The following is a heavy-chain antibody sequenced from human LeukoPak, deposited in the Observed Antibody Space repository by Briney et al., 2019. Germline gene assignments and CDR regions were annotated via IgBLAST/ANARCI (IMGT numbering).Heavy chain of an antibody. D-gene: IGHD2-21*02. Sequence: PSQTLSLTCSVSGDSLNGHYYRWAWIRQPPGGGLEWVGDVINGANPSLASRVTISVDMSKNQFSLRLTSVTAADTAVYFCARGGMTPRPVVTASYAMDVWGQGTTVTVSS. J-gene: IGHJ6*02. V-gene: IGHV4-30-2*01. CDR3: ARGGMTPRPVVTASYAMDV. CDR2: VINGA. CDR1: GDSLNGHYYR.